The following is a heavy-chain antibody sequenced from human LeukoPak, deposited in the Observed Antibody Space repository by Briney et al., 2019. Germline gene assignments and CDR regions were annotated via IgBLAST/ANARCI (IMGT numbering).Heavy chain of an antibody. D-gene: IGHD3-9*01. CDR3: AKGLTGRPHYFDY. CDR1: GFTFDDYT. Sequence: GESLKISCKGSGFTFDDYTMHWVRQAPGKGLEWVSLISWDGGSTYYADSVKGRFTISRDNSKNSLYLQMNSLRTEDTALHYCAKGLTGRPHYFDYWGQGTLVTVSS. CDR2: ISWDGGST. V-gene: IGHV3-43*01. J-gene: IGHJ4*02.